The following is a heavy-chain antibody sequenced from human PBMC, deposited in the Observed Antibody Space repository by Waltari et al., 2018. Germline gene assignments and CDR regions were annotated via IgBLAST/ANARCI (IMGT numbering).Heavy chain of an antibody. V-gene: IGHV4-61*05. J-gene: IGHJ3*02. Sequence: QLQLQESGPGLVKPSETLSITCTVSGGSISSSSYYWGWIRQPPGKGLEWIGYIYYSGSTNYTPSLKSRVTISVDTSKNQFSLKLSSVTAADTAVYYCARFIGELLGGYAFDIWGQGTMVTVSS. CDR2: IYYSGST. CDR3: ARFIGELLGGYAFDI. CDR1: GGSISSSSYY. D-gene: IGHD1-26*01.